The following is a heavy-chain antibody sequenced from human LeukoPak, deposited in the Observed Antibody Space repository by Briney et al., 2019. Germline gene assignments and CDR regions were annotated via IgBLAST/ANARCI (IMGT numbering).Heavy chain of an antibody. J-gene: IGHJ4*02. D-gene: IGHD3-10*01. CDR3: ARDRWFGELFGYYFDY. V-gene: IGHV3-33*01. CDR1: GFTFSSYG. CDR2: IWYDGSNK. Sequence: QPGGSLRLSCAASGFTFSSYGMHWVRQAPGKGLEWVAVIWYDGSNKYYADSVKGRFTISRDNSNNTLYLQMNSLRAEDTAVYYCARDRWFGELFGYYFDYWGQGTLVTVSS.